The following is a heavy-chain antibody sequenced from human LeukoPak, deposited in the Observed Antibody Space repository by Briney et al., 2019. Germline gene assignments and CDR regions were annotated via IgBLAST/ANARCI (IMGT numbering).Heavy chain of an antibody. CDR2: ISYDGSNK. Sequence: GGSLRLSCAASGFTFSSYGMHWVRQAPGKGLEWVAVISYDGSNKYYADSVKGRFTISRDNSKNTLYLQMNSLRAEDTAVYYCAKVDGSYFSELGLSYFDYWGQGTLVTVSS. V-gene: IGHV3-30*18. CDR1: GFTFSSYG. J-gene: IGHJ4*02. CDR3: AKVDGSYFSELGLSYFDY. D-gene: IGHD1-26*01.